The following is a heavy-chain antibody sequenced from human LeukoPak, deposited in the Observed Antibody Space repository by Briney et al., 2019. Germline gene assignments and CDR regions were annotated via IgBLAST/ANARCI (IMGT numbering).Heavy chain of an antibody. CDR1: GYTFTSYG. J-gene: IGHJ6*02. Sequence: ASVKASCKASGYTFTSYGISWVRQAPGQGLEWMGWISAYNGNTNYAQKLQGRVTMTTDTSTSTAYMELRSLRSDDTAVYYCAREPPRIVVVVAATNYYGMDVWGQGTTVTVSS. CDR2: ISAYNGNT. D-gene: IGHD2-15*01. CDR3: AREPPRIVVVVAATNYYGMDV. V-gene: IGHV1-18*01.